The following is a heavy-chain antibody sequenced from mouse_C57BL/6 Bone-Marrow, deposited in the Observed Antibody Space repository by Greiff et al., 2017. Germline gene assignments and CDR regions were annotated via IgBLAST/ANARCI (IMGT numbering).Heavy chain of an antibody. CDR3: ARSPYSNYGGYAMDY. CDR2: IWWDDDK. V-gene: IGHV8-8*01. Sequence: QVTLKESGPGILQPSQTLSLTCSFSGFSLSTFGMGVGWIRQPSGKGLEWLAHIWWDDDKYYNPALKSRLTISKDTSKHQVFLKIANVDTADTATYYCARSPYSNYGGYAMDYWGQGTSVTVSS. D-gene: IGHD2-5*01. CDR1: GFSLSTFGMG. J-gene: IGHJ4*01.